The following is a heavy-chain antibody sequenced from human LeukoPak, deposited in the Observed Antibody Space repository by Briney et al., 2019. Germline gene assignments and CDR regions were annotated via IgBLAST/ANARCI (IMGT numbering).Heavy chain of an antibody. CDR2: MNPKTGHS. J-gene: IGHJ5*02. D-gene: IGHD6-13*01. V-gene: IGHV1-8*01. CDR1: GYTFTGYD. CDR3: ARTKPHVAAAGLNDL. Sequence: ASVKVSCKASGYTFTGYDINWVRQARGQGLERMGWMNPKTGHSGSAQNFQGRVTMTRDTSTSTAYMELSSLRFEDTALYFCARTKPHVAAAGLNDLWGQGTLVTVPS.